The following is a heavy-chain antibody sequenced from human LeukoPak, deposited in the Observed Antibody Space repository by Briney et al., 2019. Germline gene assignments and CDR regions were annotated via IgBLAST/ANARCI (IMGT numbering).Heavy chain of an antibody. CDR3: ASGGSQDAFDI. V-gene: IGHV1-69*05. Sequence: SVKVSCKASGGTFSSYAISWVRQAPGQGLEWMGGIIPIFGTANYAQKFQGRVTISTDESTSTAYMELSSLRSEDTAVYYCASGGSQDAFDIWGQGTMVTVSS. D-gene: IGHD1-26*01. CDR2: IIPIFGTA. J-gene: IGHJ3*02. CDR1: GGTFSSYA.